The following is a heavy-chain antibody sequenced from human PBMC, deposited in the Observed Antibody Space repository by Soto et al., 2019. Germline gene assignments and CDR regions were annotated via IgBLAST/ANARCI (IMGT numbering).Heavy chain of an antibody. V-gene: IGHV1-2*04. D-gene: IGHD4-4*01. Sequence: ASVKVSCKASGYTFTGYYMHWVRQAPGQGLEWMGWINPNSGGTNYAQKFQGWVTMTRDTSISTAYMELSRLRSDDTAVYYCARGDRLQDAVIDYYYYMDVWGKGTTVTVSS. J-gene: IGHJ6*03. CDR1: GYTFTGYY. CDR2: INPNSGGT. CDR3: ARGDRLQDAVIDYYYYMDV.